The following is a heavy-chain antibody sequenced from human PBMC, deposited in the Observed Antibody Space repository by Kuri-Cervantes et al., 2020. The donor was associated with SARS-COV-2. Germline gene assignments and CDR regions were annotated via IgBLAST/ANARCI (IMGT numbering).Heavy chain of an antibody. CDR3: ARGADFDFWGGSGWFDP. V-gene: IGHV4-59*01. CDR2: IYYSGST. Sequence: ESLKISCAVYGGSFSGYYWSWVRQPPGKGLEWIGYIYYSGSTSYNPSLQSRVTISVDTSKKQLSLKLSSVTAADTAVYYCARGADFDFWGGSGWFDPWGQGTLVTVSS. J-gene: IGHJ5*02. D-gene: IGHD3-3*01. CDR1: GGSFSGYY.